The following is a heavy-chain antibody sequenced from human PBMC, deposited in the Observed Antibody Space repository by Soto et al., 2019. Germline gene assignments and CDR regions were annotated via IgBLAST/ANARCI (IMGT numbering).Heavy chain of an antibody. CDR2: IDYSGST. CDR1: GGSISTYY. D-gene: IGHD1-26*01. CDR3: ARARRSSGRMDAADI. Sequence: NPSETLSLTCTVSGGSISTYYWTWVRQPPGKRLEWIGCIDYSGSTSYNPSLKSRLTISIDTSKNQFSLNLKSVTAADTAVYYCARARRSSGRMDAADIWGQGTMVTVSS. J-gene: IGHJ3*02. V-gene: IGHV4-59*01.